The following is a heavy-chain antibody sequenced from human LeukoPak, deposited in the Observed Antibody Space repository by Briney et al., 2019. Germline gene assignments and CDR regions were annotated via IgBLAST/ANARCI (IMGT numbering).Heavy chain of an antibody. J-gene: IGHJ4*02. CDR3: ARYYYDSSGYYHFDY. V-gene: IGHV5-51*01. D-gene: IGHD3-22*01. Sequence: RGESLKISCKGSGYSFTSYWIGWVRQMPGKGLEWMGIIYPGDSDIRYSPSFQGQVTISADKSISTAYLQWSSLRASDTAMYYCARYYYDSSGYYHFDYWGQGTLVTVSS. CDR2: IYPGDSDI. CDR1: GYSFTSYW.